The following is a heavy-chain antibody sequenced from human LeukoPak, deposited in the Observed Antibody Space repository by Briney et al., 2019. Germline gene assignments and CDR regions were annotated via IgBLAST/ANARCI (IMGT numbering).Heavy chain of an antibody. CDR1: GYTFASYG. D-gene: IGHD3-16*01. V-gene: IGHV1-18*01. CDR2: ISAYNGNT. J-gene: IGHJ5*02. Sequence: ASVKVSCKASGYTFASYGISWVRQAPGQGLEWMGWISAYNGNTNHAQKLQGRVTMTTDTSTSTAYMELRSLRSDDTAVYYCARDLGGRGLFDPWGQGTLVTVSS. CDR3: ARDLGGRGLFDP.